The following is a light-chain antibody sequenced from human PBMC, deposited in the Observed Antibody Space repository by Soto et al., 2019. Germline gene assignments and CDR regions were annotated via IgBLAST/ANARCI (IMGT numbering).Light chain of an antibody. CDR2: EVS. CDR1: SSDVGGYNY. J-gene: IGLJ1*01. V-gene: IGLV2-14*01. CDR3: SSYTSSSTSYV. Sequence: QSVLTQPASVSGSPGRSITISCTGTSSDVGGYNYVSWYQQHPGKAPKLMIYEVSNRPSGVSNRFSGSKSGNTASLTISGLQAEDEADYYCSSYTSSSTSYVFGTGTKV.